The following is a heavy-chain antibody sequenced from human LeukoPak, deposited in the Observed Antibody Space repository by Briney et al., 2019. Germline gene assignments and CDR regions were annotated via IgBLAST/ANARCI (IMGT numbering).Heavy chain of an antibody. J-gene: IGHJ4*02. CDR3: AREKNYGDYGTY. CDR1: GFTVSSHY. D-gene: IGHD4-17*01. CDR2: IYSGGST. Sequence: GGSLRLSCAASGFTVSSHYMSWVRQAPGKGLEWVSVIYSGGSTYYADSVKGRFTISRDNSKNTPYLQMNSLRAEDTAVYYCAREKNYGDYGTYWGQGTLVTVSS. V-gene: IGHV3-53*01.